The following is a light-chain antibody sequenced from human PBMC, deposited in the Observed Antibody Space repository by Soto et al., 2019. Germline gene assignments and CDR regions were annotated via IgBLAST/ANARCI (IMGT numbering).Light chain of an antibody. Sequence: QSALTQPASVSGSPGQSITISCTGTSSDVGGYNYASWYQQHPGKAPKLMIYEVSNRPSGVSNRFSGSKSGNTASLTISGLQAEDEADYYCSSYTSSSTPCVFGNGTQLTVL. V-gene: IGLV2-14*01. J-gene: IGLJ1*01. CDR2: EVS. CDR1: SSDVGGYNY. CDR3: SSYTSSSTPCV.